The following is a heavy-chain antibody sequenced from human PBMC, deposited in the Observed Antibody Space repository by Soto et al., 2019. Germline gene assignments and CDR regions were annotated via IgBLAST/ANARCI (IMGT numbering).Heavy chain of an antibody. D-gene: IGHD2-21*02. CDR2: ISYDGSNK. V-gene: IGHV3-30*18. CDR1: GFTFSSYG. J-gene: IGHJ1*01. Sequence: QVQLVESGGGVVQPGRSLRLSCAASGFTFSSYGMHWVRQAPGKGLEWVAVISYDGSNKYYADSVKGRFTISRDNSKNTLYLPMNSLRAEDTAVYYCAKGQVTVVTPGYFHHWGQGTLVTVSS. CDR3: AKGQVTVVTPGYFHH.